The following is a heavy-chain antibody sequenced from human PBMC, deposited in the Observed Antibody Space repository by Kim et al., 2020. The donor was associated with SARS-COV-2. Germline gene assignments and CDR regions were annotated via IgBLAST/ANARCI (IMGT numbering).Heavy chain of an antibody. J-gene: IGHJ5*02. V-gene: IGHV3-13*01. D-gene: IGHD3-3*01. CDR3: ARATYEGWFDP. Sequence: TYYPGSVKGRFTNSRENAKNSLYLQMNSLRAGDTAVYYCARATYEGWFDPWGQGTLVTVSS. CDR2: T.